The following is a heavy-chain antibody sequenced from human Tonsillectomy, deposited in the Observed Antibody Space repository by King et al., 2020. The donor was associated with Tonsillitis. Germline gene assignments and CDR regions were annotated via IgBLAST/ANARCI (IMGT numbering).Heavy chain of an antibody. CDR2: NYHSGST. Sequence: VQLQESGPGLVKPSGTLSLTCAVSGGSIRSSNWWSWVRQPPGKGLEWIGENYHSGSTNYNPSLKSRVTISVDKSKNQFSLKLSSVAAADTAVYYCARDPDDYGGNHRFDYWGQGTLVTVSS. D-gene: IGHD4-23*01. J-gene: IGHJ4*02. CDR1: GGSIRSSNW. V-gene: IGHV4-4*02. CDR3: ARDPDDYGGNHRFDY.